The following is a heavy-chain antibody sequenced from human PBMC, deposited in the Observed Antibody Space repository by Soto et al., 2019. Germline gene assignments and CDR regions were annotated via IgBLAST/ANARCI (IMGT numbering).Heavy chain of an antibody. V-gene: IGHV1-2*06. CDR1: GYTFTAYY. CDR2: INPKTGDT. D-gene: IGHD2-8*01. J-gene: IGHJ4*02. CDR3: ETFKQAPNGVDF. Sequence: QVHLVQSGAEVKKPGASVKVSCKASGYTFTAYYLYWVRQAPGQGLEWVGRINPKTGDTNYAQKFQGRVTMTRDTSISTAYLELSNLRSDDTAFYYCETFKQAPNGVDFWGQGTLVTVSS.